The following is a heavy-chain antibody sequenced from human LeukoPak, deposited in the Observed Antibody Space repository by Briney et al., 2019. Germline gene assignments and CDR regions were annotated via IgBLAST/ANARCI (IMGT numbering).Heavy chain of an antibody. D-gene: IGHD6-19*01. Sequence: GGSLRLSCAASGFTVSSNYMSWVRQAPGKGLEWVSVIYSGGSTYYANSVKGRFTISRDNSKNTLYLQMNSLRAEDTAVYYCARGLGAGSSGQVYWGQGTLVTVSS. CDR1: GFTVSSNY. V-gene: IGHV3-66*01. CDR2: IYSGGST. J-gene: IGHJ4*02. CDR3: ARGLGAGSSGQVY.